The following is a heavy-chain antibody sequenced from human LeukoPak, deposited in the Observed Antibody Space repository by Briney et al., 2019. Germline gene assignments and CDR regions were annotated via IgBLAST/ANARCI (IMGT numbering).Heavy chain of an antibody. CDR2: VCAYNGNT. J-gene: IGHJ4*02. Sequence: ASVKVSCKASGYTFSGYGFSWVRQAPGQGLEWMGWVCAYNGNTIYAQSYQGRVTMTTDTSTSTAYMELRSLRPDDTAVYYCARGAGSYGDYSLWLGYWGQGTLVTVSS. CDR1: GYTFSGYG. V-gene: IGHV1-18*01. CDR3: ARGAGSYGDYSLWLGY. D-gene: IGHD4-17*01.